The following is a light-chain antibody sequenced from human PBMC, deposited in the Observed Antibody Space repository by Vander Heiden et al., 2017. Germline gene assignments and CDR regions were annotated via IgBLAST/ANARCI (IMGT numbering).Light chain of an antibody. J-gene: IGLJ3*02. CDR3: LLVYGGICV. V-gene: IGLV7-46*01. CDR1: TGAVTSGHY. Sequence: QPVVTQEPSLTVSPGGTVTLTCGSSTGAVTSGHYPYWFQQKPGQAPKTLIYDTTNKQSWTPARFSGSLLGGKAALTLSGAQPEDEAEYYCLLVYGGICVIGGGTKLTVL. CDR2: DTT.